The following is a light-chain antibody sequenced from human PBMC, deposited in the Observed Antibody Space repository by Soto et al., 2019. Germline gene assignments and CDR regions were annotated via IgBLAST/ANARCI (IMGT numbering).Light chain of an antibody. CDR1: QSISKN. Sequence: EIQMTQSPSTLSASVGDRVTITCRASQSISKNVAWYQQKPGQVPRLLIYAASTMRSGIPGRFSGSGSGTDFTLTISSLQPEDFAIYYCQEYNNCPRTFGQGTKVEIK. CDR2: AAS. V-gene: IGKV1-27*01. CDR3: QEYNNCPRT. J-gene: IGKJ1*01.